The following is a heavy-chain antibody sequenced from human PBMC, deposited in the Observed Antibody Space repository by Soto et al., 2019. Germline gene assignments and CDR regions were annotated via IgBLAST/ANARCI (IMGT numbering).Heavy chain of an antibody. CDR2: ISGSGTST. Sequence: GALRLSCAASGFTFSSYAMSWVRQAPGKGLKWISSISGSGTSTYYADSVKGRFTISRDNSKNTMYLQMNSLRAEDTALYFCAKENTPDYGDYVDYWGQGTLVTVSS. CDR3: AKENTPDYGDYVDY. D-gene: IGHD4-17*01. J-gene: IGHJ4*02. CDR1: GFTFSSYA. V-gene: IGHV3-23*01.